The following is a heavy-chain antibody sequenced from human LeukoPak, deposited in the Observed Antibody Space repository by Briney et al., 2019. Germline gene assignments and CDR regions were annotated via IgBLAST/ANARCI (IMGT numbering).Heavy chain of an antibody. CDR3: AKADDSSGYYLDY. J-gene: IGHJ4*02. CDR2: ISGSGGYT. Sequence: GGSLRLSCAASGITFSSYAMSWVRQAPGKGLEWVSGISGSGGYTNYADSVKGRFTISRDNSKNTLYLQMNSLRAEDTAVYYCAKADDSSGYYLDYWGQGTLVTVSS. CDR1: GITFSSYA. D-gene: IGHD3-22*01. V-gene: IGHV3-23*01.